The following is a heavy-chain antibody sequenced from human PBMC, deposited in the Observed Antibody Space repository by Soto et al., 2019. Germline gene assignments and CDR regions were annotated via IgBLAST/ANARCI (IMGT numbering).Heavy chain of an antibody. CDR1: GGSISSYY. V-gene: IGHV4-59*08. D-gene: IGHD2-2*01. Sequence: QVQLQESGPGLVKPSETLSLTCTVSGGSISSYYWSWIRQPPGKGLEWIGYIYYSGSTNYNPSLKGRVTISVEKSKNQFSLKLSSVTAADTAVYYCARHWCSSTSCYATYFDYWGQGTLVTVSS. CDR3: ARHWCSSTSCYATYFDY. J-gene: IGHJ4*02. CDR2: IYYSGST.